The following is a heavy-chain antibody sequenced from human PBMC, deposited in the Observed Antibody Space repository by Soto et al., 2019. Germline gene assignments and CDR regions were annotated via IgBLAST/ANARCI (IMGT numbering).Heavy chain of an antibody. CDR3: AGAPSVLIFGVGSLYGRDV. J-gene: IGHJ6*02. Sequence: QVQLVPSGAEVKKPGSSVKVSCKASGGTFSSYAISWVRQAPGQGLEWMGGIIPIFVTANYAQKFQGRVTIPADKSTSTAYMDLSSLTYEDTAVYYCAGAPSVLIFGVGSLYGRDVWGQGTTVTGSS. D-gene: IGHD3-3*01. CDR1: GGTFSSYA. V-gene: IGHV1-69*06. CDR2: IIPIFVTA.